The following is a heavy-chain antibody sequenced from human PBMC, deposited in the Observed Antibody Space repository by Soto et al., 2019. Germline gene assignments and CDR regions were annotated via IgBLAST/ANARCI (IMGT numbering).Heavy chain of an antibody. D-gene: IGHD3-9*01. V-gene: IGHV4-59*01. CDR2: IYYSGST. CDR1: GCSISSYY. CDR3: ARALILTGYYIHDAFDI. J-gene: IGHJ3*02. Sequence: QVQLQESGPGLVKPSETLSLTCTVSGCSISSYYWSWIRQPPGKGLEWIGYIYYSGSTNYNPSLKSRVPISVDTSKTPCSLKLSSVTDADTAVYYCARALILTGYYIHDAFDIWGQGTMVTVSS.